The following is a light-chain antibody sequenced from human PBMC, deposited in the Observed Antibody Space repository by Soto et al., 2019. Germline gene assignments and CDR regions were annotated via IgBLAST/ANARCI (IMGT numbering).Light chain of an antibody. CDR1: SSNIGNNP. CDR2: SNN. CDR3: AAWDDNLNGVV. J-gene: IGLJ2*01. V-gene: IGLV1-44*01. Sequence: QSVLTQPPSASGTPGQRVTISCSGSSSNIGNNPVNWYQQLPGTAPKLLIYSNNQRPSGVPDRFSGSKSGTSASLANSGLQSEDEADYYCAAWDDNLNGVVFGGGTKVTVL.